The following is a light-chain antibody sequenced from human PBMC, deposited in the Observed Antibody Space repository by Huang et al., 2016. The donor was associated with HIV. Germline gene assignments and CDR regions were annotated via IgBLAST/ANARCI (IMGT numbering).Light chain of an antibody. J-gene: IGKJ2*01. CDR3: MQGKQLPYT. CDR1: QGLLYREKIY. CDR2: EVS. V-gene: IGKV2-29*02. Sequence: DIVMTQTPLSLSVTPGQPASISCKSSQGLLYREKIYLYWYLQKPGQSPPLLIYEVSNRFSGVPDRFSGSGSPTDFTLKISRVETEDVGVYYCMQGKQLPYTFGQGTRLEIK.